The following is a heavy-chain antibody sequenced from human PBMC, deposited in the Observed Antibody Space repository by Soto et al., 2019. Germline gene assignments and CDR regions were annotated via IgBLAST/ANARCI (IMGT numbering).Heavy chain of an antibody. CDR3: GTGRASWYIDY. CDR2: ISYSWTT. Sequence: QVQLQESGPGLVKPSQTLSLTCTVSGGSISSGGYYWSWIRQPPGKGLEWIAYISYSWTTYYNPSLKRRVSISADTCKNQFSLELKSVTVADTAVYYCGTGRASWYIDYWGQGTLVTVSS. CDR1: GGSISSGGYY. J-gene: IGHJ4*02. D-gene: IGHD2-2*01. V-gene: IGHV4-30-4*01.